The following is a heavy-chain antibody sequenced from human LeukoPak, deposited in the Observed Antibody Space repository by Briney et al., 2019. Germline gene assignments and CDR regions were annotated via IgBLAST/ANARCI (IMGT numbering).Heavy chain of an antibody. D-gene: IGHD2-15*01. CDR1: GFTFSSYS. CDR2: ISSSSGYI. CDR3: ASWVVAATDY. Sequence: TGGSLRLSCAASGFTFSSYSMNWVRQAPGKGLEWVSSISSSSGYIYYADSVKGRFTISRDNAKNSLYLQMNSLRAEDTAMYYCASWVVAATDYWGQGTLVTVSS. V-gene: IGHV3-21*01. J-gene: IGHJ4*02.